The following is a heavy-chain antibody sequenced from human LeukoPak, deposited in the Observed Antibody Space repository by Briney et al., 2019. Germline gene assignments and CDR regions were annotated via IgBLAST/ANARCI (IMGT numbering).Heavy chain of an antibody. CDR3: ARDLGYCSSTSCYNRWFDP. CDR1: GFTFSSHS. Sequence: GGSLRLSCAASGFTFSSHSINWVRQAPGKGLEWVSSISSSGTYVYYADSVKGRFTISRDNAKNSLYLQMNSLRVEDTAVYYCARDLGYCSSTSCYNRWFDPWGQGTLVTVSS. V-gene: IGHV3-21*01. D-gene: IGHD2-2*02. J-gene: IGHJ5*02. CDR2: ISSSGTYV.